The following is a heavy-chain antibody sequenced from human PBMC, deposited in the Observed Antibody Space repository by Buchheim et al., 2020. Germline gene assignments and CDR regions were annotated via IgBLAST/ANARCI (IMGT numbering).Heavy chain of an antibody. D-gene: IGHD3-3*01. CDR2: ISYDGSNK. J-gene: IGHJ4*02. V-gene: IGHV3-30*04. Sequence: QVQLVESGGGVVQPGRSLRLSCAASGFTFSSYAMHWVRQAPGKGLEWVAVISYDGSNKYYADSVKGRFTISRDNSKNTLYLQMNSLRAEDTAVYYCARDSSITYYDFWSGYYLDYFDYWGQGTL. CDR1: GFTFSSYA. CDR3: ARDSSITYYDFWSGYYLDYFDY.